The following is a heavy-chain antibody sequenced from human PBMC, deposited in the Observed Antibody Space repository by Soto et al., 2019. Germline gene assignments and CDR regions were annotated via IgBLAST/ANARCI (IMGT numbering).Heavy chain of an antibody. Sequence: LRLSCAASVFTFSSYAMSWVRQAPGQGLEWVSAISGSGGSTYYADSVKGRFTISRDNSKNTLYLQMNSLRAEDTAVYYCPKQYIDPKIVVVITYFDYWGQGTLVTVSS. CDR1: VFTFSSYA. CDR3: PKQYIDPKIVVVITYFDY. D-gene: IGHD3-22*01. J-gene: IGHJ4*02. CDR2: ISGSGGST. V-gene: IGHV3-23*01.